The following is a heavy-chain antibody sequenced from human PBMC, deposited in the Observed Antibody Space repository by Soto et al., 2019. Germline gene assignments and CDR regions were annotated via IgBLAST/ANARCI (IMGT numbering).Heavy chain of an antibody. D-gene: IGHD2-15*01. CDR2: IRSKANSYAT. CDR3: TSERPLYCSGGSCYSDAFDI. Sequence: SLRLSCAASGFTFSGSAMHWVRQASGKGLEWVGRIRSKANSYATAYAASVKGRFTISRDDSKNTAYLQMNSLKTEDTAVYYCTSERPLYCSGGSCYSDAFDIWGQGTMVTVSS. V-gene: IGHV3-73*01. J-gene: IGHJ3*02. CDR1: GFTFSGSA.